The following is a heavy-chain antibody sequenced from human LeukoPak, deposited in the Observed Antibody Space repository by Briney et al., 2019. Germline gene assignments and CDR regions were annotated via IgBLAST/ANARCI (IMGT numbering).Heavy chain of an antibody. Sequence: SETLSLTCAVSGGSISSGGYSWSWLRQPPGTGLEWIGYIYHSESTNYNPSLKSRVTISVDTSKNQFSLKLSSVTAADTAVYYCARYTPLGYCSSTSCQGGAFDIWGQGTMVTVSS. V-gene: IGHV4-30-2*02. CDR1: GGSISSGGYS. J-gene: IGHJ3*02. D-gene: IGHD2-2*01. CDR3: ARYTPLGYCSSTSCQGGAFDI. CDR2: IYHSEST.